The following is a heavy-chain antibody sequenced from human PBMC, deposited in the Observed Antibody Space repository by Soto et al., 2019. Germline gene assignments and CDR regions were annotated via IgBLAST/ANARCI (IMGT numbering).Heavy chain of an antibody. V-gene: IGHV3-53*01. J-gene: IGHJ6*02. CDR3: AKESRDGYNNYYYYYGMDV. CDR1: GFTVSSNY. Sequence: SGGSLRLSCAASGFTVSSNYMSWVRQAPGKGLEWVSVIYSGGSTYYADSVKGRFTISRDNSKNTLYLQMNSLRAEDTAVYYCAKESRDGYNNYYYYYGMDVWGQGTTVTVSS. CDR2: IYSGGST. D-gene: IGHD5-12*01.